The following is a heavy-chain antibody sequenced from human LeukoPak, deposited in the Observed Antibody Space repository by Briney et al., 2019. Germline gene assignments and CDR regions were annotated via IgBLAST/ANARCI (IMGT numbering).Heavy chain of an antibody. Sequence: GGSLRLSCAASGFTFSDSWMSWVRQAPGKGLEWVANMNQDGSAKGYVDSVKGRFTISRDNARNSLYLQMSSLRPEDTAVYYCATYTHWVAGDVWGQGTLVSVSS. J-gene: IGHJ4*02. CDR2: MNQDGSAK. V-gene: IGHV3-7*01. CDR1: GFTFSDSW. CDR3: ATYTHWVAGDV. D-gene: IGHD3-16*01.